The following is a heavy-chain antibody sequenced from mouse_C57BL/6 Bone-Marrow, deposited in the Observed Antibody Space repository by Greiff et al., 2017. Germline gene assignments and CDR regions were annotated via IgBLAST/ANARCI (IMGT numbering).Heavy chain of an antibody. V-gene: IGHV1-82*01. CDR1: GYAFSSSW. CDR3: AREYYGSRDD. Sequence: VQLQQSGPELVKPGASVKISCKASGYAFSSSWLNWVKQRPGKGLEWIGRIYPGDGDTNYNGKFKGKATLTADKSSSTAYMQLSSLTSEDSAVYFCAREYYGSRDDWGQGTTRTVSS. J-gene: IGHJ2*01. D-gene: IGHD1-1*01. CDR2: IYPGDGDT.